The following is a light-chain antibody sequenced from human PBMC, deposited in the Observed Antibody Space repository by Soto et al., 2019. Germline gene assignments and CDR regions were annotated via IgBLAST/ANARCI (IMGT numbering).Light chain of an antibody. J-gene: IGKJ3*01. V-gene: IGKV3-15*01. CDR3: QQYDNWPRT. CDR2: GAS. Sequence: EIVMTQSPATLSVSPGGRATLSCRASQSISSNLAWYQQKPGQAPRLLIYGASTRATGIPARFSGSGSGTEFTLTISSLQSEDFAVYYCQQYDNWPRTFGPGTKVNIK. CDR1: QSISSN.